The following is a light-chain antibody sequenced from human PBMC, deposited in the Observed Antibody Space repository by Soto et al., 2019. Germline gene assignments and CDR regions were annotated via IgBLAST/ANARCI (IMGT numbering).Light chain of an antibody. V-gene: IGKV3-20*01. J-gene: IGKJ5*01. CDR1: HSVISY. CDR2: GAS. CDR3: QQYGSSPPIT. Sequence: EIVMTQSPATLSLSPGERATLSCRASHSVISYLAWYQQKPCQAPRLLIYGASSRATGIPDRFSGSGSGTDFTLTISRLEPEDFAVYYCQQYGSSPPITFGQGTRLEIK.